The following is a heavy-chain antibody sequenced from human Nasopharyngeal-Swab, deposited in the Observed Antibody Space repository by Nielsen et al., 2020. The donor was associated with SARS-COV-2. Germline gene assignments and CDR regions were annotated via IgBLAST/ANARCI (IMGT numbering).Heavy chain of an antibody. D-gene: IGHD1-1*01. CDR2: VTTKTGAP. CDR3: ARENQEYANIWIDY. J-gene: IGHJ4*02. CDR1: RYTFTSNV. V-gene: IGHV7-4-1*02. Sequence: ASVKVSCKASRYTFTSNVLNWVRPAPGQEPEYIRCVTTKTGAPTYAQAFTGRFVISLDTSVSTTYLQISSLKADDTAVYYCARENQEYANIWIDYWGQGTQVTVSS.